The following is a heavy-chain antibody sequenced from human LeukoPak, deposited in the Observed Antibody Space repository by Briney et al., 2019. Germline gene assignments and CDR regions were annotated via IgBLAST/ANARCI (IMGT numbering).Heavy chain of an antibody. Sequence: SVKVSCKASGGTFSSYAISWVRQAPGQGLEWMGRIIPILGIANYAQKFQGRVTITADKSTSTAYMGLSSLRSEDTAVYYCAGEVYYGSGSYYNPPGRDYWGQGTLVTVSS. D-gene: IGHD3-10*01. V-gene: IGHV1-69*04. CDR3: AGEVYYGSGSYYNPPGRDY. CDR2: IIPILGIA. J-gene: IGHJ4*02. CDR1: GGTFSSYA.